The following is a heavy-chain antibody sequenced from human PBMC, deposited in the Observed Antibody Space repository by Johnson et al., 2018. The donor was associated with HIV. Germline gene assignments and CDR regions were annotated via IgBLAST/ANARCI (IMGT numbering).Heavy chain of an antibody. Sequence: QVQLVESGGGLVKPGGSLRLSCAASGFTFSDYYMSWIRQAPGRGLEWVSYISSSGSTIYYADSVKGRFTISRDNAKNSLYLQMSSLRAEDTAVYYCARDRWGSSMRSDAFDIWGQGTMVTVSS. CDR2: ISSSGSTI. CDR3: ARDRWGSSMRSDAFDI. CDR1: GFTFSDYY. D-gene: IGHD3-16*01. V-gene: IGHV3-11*01. J-gene: IGHJ3*02.